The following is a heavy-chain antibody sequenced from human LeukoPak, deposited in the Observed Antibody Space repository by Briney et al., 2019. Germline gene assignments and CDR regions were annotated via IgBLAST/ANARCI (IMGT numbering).Heavy chain of an antibody. CDR1: GGSISSGGYY. CDR3: AREPVTTSFHYYGMDV. Sequence: PSETLSLTCTVSGGSISSGGYYWSWIRQHPGKGLEWIGYIYYSGSTYYNPSLKSRVTISVDTSKNQFSLKLSSVTAADTAVYYCAREPVTTSFHYYGMDVWGQGTTVTVSS. D-gene: IGHD4-17*01. V-gene: IGHV4-31*03. CDR2: IYYSGST. J-gene: IGHJ6*02.